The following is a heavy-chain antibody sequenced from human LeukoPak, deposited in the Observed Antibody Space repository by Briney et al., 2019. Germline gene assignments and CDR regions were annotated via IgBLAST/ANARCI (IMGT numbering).Heavy chain of an antibody. V-gene: IGHV4-34*01. J-gene: IGHJ6*03. Sequence: PSETLSLTCAVYGGSISGYYWSWIRQPPGKGLEWIGEINHSGSTNYNPSLKSRVTISVDTSKNQFSLKLSSVTAADTAVYYCARGPVGATPWYYYYYMDVWGKGTTVTVSS. D-gene: IGHD1-26*01. CDR3: ARGPVGATPWYYYYYMDV. CDR1: GGSISGYY. CDR2: INHSGST.